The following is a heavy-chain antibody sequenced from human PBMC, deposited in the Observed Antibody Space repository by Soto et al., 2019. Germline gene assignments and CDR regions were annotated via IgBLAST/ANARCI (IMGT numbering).Heavy chain of an antibody. D-gene: IGHD2-15*01. J-gene: IGHJ6*03. CDR3: AGVRGYSGYDYCSGGSCYSKDGYYYYMDV. CDR2: IYYSGST. V-gene: IGHV4-59*01. CDR1: GGSISSYY. Sequence: SETLSLTCTVSGGSISSYYWSWIRQPPGKGLEWIGYIYYSGSTNYNPSLKSRVTISVDTSKNQFSLKLSSVTAADTAVYYCAGVRGYSGYDYCSGGSCYSKDGYYYYMDVWGKGTTVTVSS.